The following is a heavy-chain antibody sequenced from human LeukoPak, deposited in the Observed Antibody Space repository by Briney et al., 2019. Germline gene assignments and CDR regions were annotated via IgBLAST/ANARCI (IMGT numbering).Heavy chain of an antibody. CDR1: GVTFDNYA. D-gene: IGHD1-26*01. CDR3: AKGQVGATGYFDY. Sequence: PGSSLRLSCAASGVTFDNYAMHWVRQAPGKGLEWVSYISWNGGSIGYGDSVKGRFTISRDNAKNSLYLQMNSLRAEDTALYYCAKGQVGATGYFDYWGQGTLVTISP. V-gene: IGHV3-9*01. CDR2: ISWNGGSI. J-gene: IGHJ4*02.